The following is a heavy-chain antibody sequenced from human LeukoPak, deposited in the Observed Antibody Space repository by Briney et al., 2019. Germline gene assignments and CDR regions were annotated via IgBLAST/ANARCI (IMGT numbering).Heavy chain of an antibody. CDR2: INHSGST. J-gene: IGHJ4*02. CDR3: ARGGLIAWYRKTFDY. Sequence: PLETLSLTCAVYGGSFSGYYWSWIRQPPGKGLEWIGEINHSGSTNYNPSLKSRVTISVDTSKNQFSLKLSSVTAADTAVYYCARGGLIAWYRKTFDYWGQGTLVTVSS. D-gene: IGHD1-1*01. CDR1: GGSFSGYY. V-gene: IGHV4-34*01.